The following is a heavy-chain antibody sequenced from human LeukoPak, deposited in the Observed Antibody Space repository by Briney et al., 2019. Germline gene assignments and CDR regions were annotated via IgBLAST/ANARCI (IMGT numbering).Heavy chain of an antibody. V-gene: IGHV3-30*02. CDR3: AKEPPQGDFWSGYWVDY. J-gene: IGHJ4*02. Sequence: PGRSLRLSCAASGFTFSSYCMHWVRQAPGKGPEWVAFIRYDGSNKYYADSVKGRFTISRDNSKNTLYLQMNSLRAEDTSVYYCAKEPPQGDFWSGYWVDYWGQGTLVTVPS. D-gene: IGHD3-3*01. CDR1: GFTFSSYC. CDR2: IRYDGSNK.